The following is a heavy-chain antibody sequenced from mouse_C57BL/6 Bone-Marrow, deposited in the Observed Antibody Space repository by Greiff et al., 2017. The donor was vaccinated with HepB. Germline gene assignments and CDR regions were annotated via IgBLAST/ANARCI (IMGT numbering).Heavy chain of an antibody. CDR3: ARRGGFGSRGYFDV. V-gene: IGHV1-69*01. Sequence: VQLQQPGAELVMPGASVKLSCKASGYTFTSYWMHWVKQRPGQGLEWIGEIDPSDSYTNYNQKFKGKSTLTVDKSSSTAYMQLSSLTSEDSAVYYCARRGGFGSRGYFDVWGTGTTVTVSS. CDR2: IDPSDSYT. J-gene: IGHJ1*03. CDR1: GYTFTSYW. D-gene: IGHD1-1*01.